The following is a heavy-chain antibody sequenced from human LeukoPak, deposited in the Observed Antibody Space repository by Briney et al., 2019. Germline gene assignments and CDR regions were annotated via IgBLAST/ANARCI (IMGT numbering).Heavy chain of an antibody. CDR1: GGTFSSYA. CDR3: ARAPGELLLRWFDP. Sequence: SVKVSCKASGGTFSSYAISWVRQDPGQGLEWMGGIIPIFGTANYAQKFQGRVTITADESTSTAYMELSSLRSEDTAVYYCARAPGELLLRWFDPWGQGTLVTVSS. J-gene: IGHJ5*02. D-gene: IGHD1-26*01. V-gene: IGHV1-69*01. CDR2: IIPIFGTA.